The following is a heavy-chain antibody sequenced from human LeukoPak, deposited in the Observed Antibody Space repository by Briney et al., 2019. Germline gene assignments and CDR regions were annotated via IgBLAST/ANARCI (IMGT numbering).Heavy chain of an antibody. CDR3: ARLPVIWFGESMGEYYFDY. Sequence: GGSLRLSCAVSGFTLSSFSMHWVRQSPGRGLEYVSAINYKGGTTYYADSVKGRFTISRDNSKNTLYLQMASLRGEDMAVYYCARLPVIWFGESMGEYYFDYWGQGTLVTVSS. CDR2: INYKGGTT. J-gene: IGHJ4*02. CDR1: GFTLSSFS. V-gene: IGHV3-64*02. D-gene: IGHD3-10*01.